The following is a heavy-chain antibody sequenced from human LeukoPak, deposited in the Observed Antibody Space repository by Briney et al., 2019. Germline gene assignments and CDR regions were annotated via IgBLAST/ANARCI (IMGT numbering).Heavy chain of an antibody. V-gene: IGHV4-34*01. CDR2: INHSGST. CDR1: GGSFSGYY. D-gene: IGHD3-22*01. CDR3: ARAPGVYYYDSSGYYLDAFDI. Sequence: PSETLSLTCAVYGGSFSGYYWSWIRQPPGKGLEWIGEINHSGSTNYNPSLKSRVTISVDTSKNQFSLKLSSVTAADTAVYYCARAPGVYYYDSSGYYLDAFDIWGQGTMVTVSS. J-gene: IGHJ3*02.